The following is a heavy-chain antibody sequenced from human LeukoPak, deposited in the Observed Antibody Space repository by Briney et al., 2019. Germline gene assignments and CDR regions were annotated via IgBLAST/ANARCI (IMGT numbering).Heavy chain of an antibody. V-gene: IGHV3-9*01. J-gene: IGHJ3*02. D-gene: IGHD6-13*01. CDR2: ISWNSGSI. CDR3: AKDVAAAGLDAFDI. CDR1: GFTFDDYA. Sequence: PGRSLRLSCAASGFTFDDYAMHWVRQAPGKGLEWVSGISWNSGSIGYADSGKGRFTISRDNAKNSLYLQMNSLRAEDTALYYCAKDVAAAGLDAFDIWGQGTMVTVSS.